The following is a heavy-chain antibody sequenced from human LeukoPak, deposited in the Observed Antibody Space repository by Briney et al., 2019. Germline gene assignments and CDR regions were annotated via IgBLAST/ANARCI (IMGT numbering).Heavy chain of an antibody. J-gene: IGHJ4*02. CDR3: AKVRGYDY. V-gene: IGHV3-23*01. Sequence: PGGSLRLSCAASGFTFSTYVMSWVRQAPGKGLEWVSGISGSGGSTYYADSVKGRFTISRDNSKNTLFLQMNSLRAEDTAVYYCAKVRGYDYWGQGTLVTVSS. CDR2: ISGSGGST. D-gene: IGHD3-10*01. CDR1: GFTFSTYV.